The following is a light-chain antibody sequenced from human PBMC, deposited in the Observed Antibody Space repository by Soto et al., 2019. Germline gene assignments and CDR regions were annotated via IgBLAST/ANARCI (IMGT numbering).Light chain of an antibody. CDR3: QQYHTSSIT. Sequence: DVQMTQSPSTLSASVGDTVTVTCRASQSVSGWLAWYQQKPGEAPKLLIYDASTLERGVPSRFSGTGSGTEFTLTIDRLQPDDFATYYCQQYHTSSITFGQGTRLEI. CDR2: DAS. CDR1: QSVSGW. J-gene: IGKJ5*01. V-gene: IGKV1-5*01.